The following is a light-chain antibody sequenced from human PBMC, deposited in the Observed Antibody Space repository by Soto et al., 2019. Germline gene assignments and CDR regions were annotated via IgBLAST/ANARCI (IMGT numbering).Light chain of an antibody. J-gene: IGLJ3*02. Sequence: NFMLTQPHSVSESPGKTVIISCTRSSGSIASNYVQWYQQRPGSSPTTVSYEDNQRPSGVPDRFSGSIDSSSNSASLTISGLETEDEADDFCQSYDATKQVFGGGTKLTV. CDR3: QSYDATKQV. CDR2: EDN. CDR1: SGSIASNY. V-gene: IGLV6-57*01.